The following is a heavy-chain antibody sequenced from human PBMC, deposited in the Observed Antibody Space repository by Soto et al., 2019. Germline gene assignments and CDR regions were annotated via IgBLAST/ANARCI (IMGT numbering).Heavy chain of an antibody. Sequence: GASVKVSCKASGYTFISYAMHWVRQAPGQRLGWMGWINAGNGNTKYSQKFQGRGTITRDTSASTAYMELSSPRSEDTAVYYCARGIAAADEWAYYYYYRDVWGKGTTVTVPS. D-gene: IGHD6-13*01. J-gene: IGHJ6*03. V-gene: IGHV1-3*01. CDR2: INAGNGNT. CDR3: ARGIAAADEWAYYYYYRDV. CDR1: GYTFISYA.